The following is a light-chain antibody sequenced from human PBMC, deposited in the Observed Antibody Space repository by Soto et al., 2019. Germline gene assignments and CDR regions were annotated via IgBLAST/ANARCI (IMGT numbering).Light chain of an antibody. CDR3: QQYNRYSIH. CDR1: QSISNW. J-gene: IGKJ4*01. Sequence: DIQLTQSPSTLSASVGDRVTITCRASQSISNWVVWYQQKPGKAPKFLIYDASTLESGVPSRFSGSGYGTEFTLTISSPQPEDFATYYCQQYNRYSIHFGGGTKVEMK. V-gene: IGKV1-5*03. CDR2: DAS.